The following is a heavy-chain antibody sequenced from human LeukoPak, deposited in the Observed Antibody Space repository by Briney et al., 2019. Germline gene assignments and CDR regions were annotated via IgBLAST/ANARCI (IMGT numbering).Heavy chain of an antibody. J-gene: IGHJ6*03. CDR1: GGSISSYY. V-gene: IGHV4-59*01. D-gene: IGHD5-12*01. Sequence: SETLSLTCTVSGGSISSYYWSWIRQPPGKGLEWIGYIYYSGSTNYNPSLKSRVTISVDTSKNQFSLKLSSVTAADTAVYYCARVKSGYSGYDPLRYYYYDYYMDVWGKGTTVTVSS. CDR3: ARVKSGYSGYDPLRYYYYDYYMDV. CDR2: IYYSGST.